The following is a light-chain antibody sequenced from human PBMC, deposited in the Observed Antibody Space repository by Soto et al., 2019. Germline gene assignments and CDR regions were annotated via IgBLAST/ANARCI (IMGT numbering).Light chain of an antibody. Sequence: EIVLTQSPGTLSLSPGEKATVSCRASQIVSSTYLAWYQQKPGQAPRLLIHSASSRATGIPDRFSGSGSGTDFTLTISRLEPEDFAVYYCQQYGNSPPTTFGGGTKVDIK. CDR2: SAS. J-gene: IGKJ4*01. V-gene: IGKV3-20*01. CDR3: QQYGNSPPTT. CDR1: QIVSSTY.